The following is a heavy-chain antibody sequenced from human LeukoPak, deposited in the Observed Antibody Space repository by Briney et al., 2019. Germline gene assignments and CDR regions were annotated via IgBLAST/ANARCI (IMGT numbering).Heavy chain of an antibody. V-gene: IGHV1-2*04. D-gene: IGHD6-13*01. CDR1: GYTFTGYY. CDR2: INPNSGGT. J-gene: IGHJ4*02. CDR3: ARRGIAAAGTPPAGIDY. Sequence: ASVTVSCKASGYTFTGYYMHWVRQAPGQGLEWMGWINPNSGGTNYAQKFQGWVTMTRDTSISTAYMELSRLRSDDTAVYYCARRGIAAAGTPPAGIDYWGQGTLVTVSS.